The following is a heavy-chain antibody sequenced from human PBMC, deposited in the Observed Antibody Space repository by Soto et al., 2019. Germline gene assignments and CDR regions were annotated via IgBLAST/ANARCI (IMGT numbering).Heavy chain of an antibody. V-gene: IGHV4-39*02. Sequence: SETLSLTCTVSGGSISGGNYFWGWIRQPPGKGLEWIGSIFYSGTTHYNPSLKSRVTISVDTSKKHFSLKLTSVTAADTAVYYCARRPGTGPTLENYSHNYMDVGGKGTTVTVSS. D-gene: IGHD1-1*01. CDR1: GGSISGGNYF. CDR2: IFYSGTT. CDR3: ARRPGTGPTLENYSHNYMDV. J-gene: IGHJ6*03.